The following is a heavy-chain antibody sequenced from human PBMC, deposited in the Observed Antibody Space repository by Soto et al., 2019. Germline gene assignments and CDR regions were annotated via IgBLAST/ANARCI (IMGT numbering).Heavy chain of an antibody. V-gene: IGHV1-69*13. CDR1: GGTFSSYA. D-gene: IGHD3-16*02. J-gene: IGHJ4*02. CDR2: IIPIFGTA. Sequence: SVKVSCKASGGTFSSYAISWVRQAPGQGLEWMGGIIPIFGTANYAQRFQGRVTITADESTSTAYMELSSLRSEDTAVYYCARGARGDYVWGGYRYFFDYWGQGTLVTVSS. CDR3: ARGARGDYVWGGYRYFFDY.